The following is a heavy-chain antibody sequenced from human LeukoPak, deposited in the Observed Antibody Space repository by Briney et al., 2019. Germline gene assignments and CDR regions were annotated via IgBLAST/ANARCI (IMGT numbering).Heavy chain of an antibody. V-gene: IGHV3-30*02. D-gene: IGHD3-10*01. J-gene: IGHJ3*02. CDR1: GFTFSSYG. CDR2: IRYDGSNK. Sequence: PGGSLRLSCAASGFTFSSYGMHWVRQAPGKGLEWVAFIRYDGSNKYYADSVKGRFTISRDNAKNSLYLQMNSLRAEDTAVYYCARESGFRGDAFDIWGQGTMVTVSS. CDR3: ARESGFRGDAFDI.